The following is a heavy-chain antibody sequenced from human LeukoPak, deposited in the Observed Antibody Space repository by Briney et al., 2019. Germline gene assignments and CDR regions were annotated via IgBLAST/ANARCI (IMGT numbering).Heavy chain of an antibody. V-gene: IGHV3-33*01. Sequence: GGSLRLPCTASGFTCNHYGVHWVRQAPGKRLEWVAGIWYDGTNKYYADSVKGRVTISRDNSRNTLYLQMNSLRVEDTAMYSCARDPAGNRGDFDYWGQGTLGTVSS. D-gene: IGHD6-13*01. CDR2: IWYDGTNK. CDR3: ARDPAGNRGDFDY. J-gene: IGHJ4*02. CDR1: GFTCNHYG.